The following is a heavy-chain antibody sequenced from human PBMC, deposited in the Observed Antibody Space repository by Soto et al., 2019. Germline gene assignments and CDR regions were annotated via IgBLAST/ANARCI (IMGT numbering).Heavy chain of an antibody. CDR1: DGSIRGPY. Sequence: SVLLSVRWSVADGSIRGPYWSRILQSPGKGLEWLGYVYYTGSTNYSPSLRSRVSISVDTSKNEFSLRLSSVTAADTAVYFCARSVAVPGAHIDYWGQGTQVTVS. CDR2: VYYTGST. V-gene: IGHV4-59*11. J-gene: IGHJ4*02. CDR3: ARSVAVPGAHIDY. D-gene: IGHD3-3*01.